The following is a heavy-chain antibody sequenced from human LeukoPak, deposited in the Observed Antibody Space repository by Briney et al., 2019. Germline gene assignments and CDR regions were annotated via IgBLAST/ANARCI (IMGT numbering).Heavy chain of an antibody. V-gene: IGHV1-46*01. CDR3: ATIAVAGTWDFDY. Sequence: ASVKVSCKGSGYTFTSYYMHWVRQAPGQGLEWMGIINLSGGSTSYAQKFQGRVTMTRDTSTSTVYMELSSLRSEDTAVYYCATIAVAGTWDFDYWGQGTLLTVSS. J-gene: IGHJ4*02. D-gene: IGHD6-19*01. CDR2: INLSGGST. CDR1: GYTFTSYY.